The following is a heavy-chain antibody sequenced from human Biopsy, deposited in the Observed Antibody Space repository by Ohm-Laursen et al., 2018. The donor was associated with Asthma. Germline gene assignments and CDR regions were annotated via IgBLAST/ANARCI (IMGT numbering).Heavy chain of an antibody. CDR1: GFTFRNYG. CDR2: INNSSSII. V-gene: IGHV3-48*02. CDR3: ARGYCRDDACYSPPDY. J-gene: IGHJ4*02. Sequence: SLRLSCAASGFTFRNYGMNWVRQAPGKGLEWLSYINNSSSIIYYADSVKGRFTISRDNAKNSLFLQMNSLRDEDTAVYYCARGYCRDDACYSPPDYWGQGTLVTVSS. D-gene: IGHD2-15*01.